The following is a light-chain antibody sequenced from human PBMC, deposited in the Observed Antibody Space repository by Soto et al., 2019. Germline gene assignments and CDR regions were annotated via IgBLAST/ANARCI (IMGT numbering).Light chain of an antibody. Sequence: QSVLTQPPSASASLGASVTLTCTLSSDYSNYKVDWYQRRPGKGPRFVMRVGTGGIVGSKGDGIPDRFSVLGSGLNRYLTIKNIQEEDESDYHCGADHGSGSNFVVFGGGTQLTVL. CDR2: VGTGGIVG. V-gene: IGLV9-49*01. J-gene: IGLJ2*01. CDR3: GADHGSGSNFVV. CDR1: SDYSNYK.